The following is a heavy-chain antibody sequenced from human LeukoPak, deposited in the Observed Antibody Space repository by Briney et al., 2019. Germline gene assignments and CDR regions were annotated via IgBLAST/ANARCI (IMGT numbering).Heavy chain of an antibody. CDR3: ARGDGCSSTSCGPSYAFNI. Sequence: KPSETLSLTCAVYGGSFSGYYWSWIRQPPGKGLEWIGEINHSGSTNYNPSLKSRVTISVDTSKNQFSLKLSSVTAADTAVYYCARGDGCSSTSCGPSYAFNIWGQGTMVTVSS. CDR2: INHSGST. V-gene: IGHV4-34*01. CDR1: GGSFSGYY. D-gene: IGHD2-2*01. J-gene: IGHJ3*02.